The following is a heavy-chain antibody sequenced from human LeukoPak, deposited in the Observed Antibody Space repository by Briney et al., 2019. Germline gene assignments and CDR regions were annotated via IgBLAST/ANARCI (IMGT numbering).Heavy chain of an antibody. CDR2: ISSSGSTI. J-gene: IGHJ4*02. Sequence: AGGSLRLSCAASGFTFSDYYMSWIRQAPGKGLEWVSYISSSGSTIYYADSVKGRFTISRDNTKNSLYLQMNSLRAEDTAVYYFARQAVFDYFDYWGQGTLVTVSS. D-gene: IGHD3-10*01. CDR3: ARQAVFDYFDY. CDR1: GFTFSDYY. V-gene: IGHV3-11*04.